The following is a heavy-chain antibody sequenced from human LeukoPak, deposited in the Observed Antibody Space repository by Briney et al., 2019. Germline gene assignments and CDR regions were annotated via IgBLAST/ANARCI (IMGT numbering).Heavy chain of an antibody. CDR1: GGSFSGYY. V-gene: IGHV4-34*01. Sequence: SETLSLTCAVYGGSFSGYYWSWIRQPPGKGLEWIGSIYYSGSTYYNPSLKSRVTISVDTSKNQFSLKLSSVTAADTAVYYCASEVRGVPYFDYWGQGTLVTVSS. CDR2: IYYSGST. CDR3: ASEVRGVPYFDY. J-gene: IGHJ4*02. D-gene: IGHD3-10*01.